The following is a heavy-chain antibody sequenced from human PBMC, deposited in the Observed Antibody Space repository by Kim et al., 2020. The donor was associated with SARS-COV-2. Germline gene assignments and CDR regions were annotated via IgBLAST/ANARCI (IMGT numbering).Heavy chain of an antibody. J-gene: IGHJ4*01. CDR3: AGGIGSGYYWGGAYFDY. CDR2: IKQDGSEK. CDR1: GFTFSSYW. Sequence: GGSLRLSCAASGFTFSSYWMSWVRQAPGKGLEWVANIKQDGSEKYYVDSVKGRFSISRDNAKNSLYLQMNSLRAEDTAVYYCAGGIGSGYYWGGAYFDYWGRNPGHRLL. V-gene: IGHV3-7*01. D-gene: IGHD3-22*01.